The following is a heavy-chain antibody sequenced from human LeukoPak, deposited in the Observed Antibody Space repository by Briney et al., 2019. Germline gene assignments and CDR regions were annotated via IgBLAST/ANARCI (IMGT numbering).Heavy chain of an antibody. D-gene: IGHD4-23*01. V-gene: IGHV3-23*01. Sequence: GGSLRLSCAASGFTFSNYAMSWVRQAPGKGLEWVSAISASGVTAHYADSVKGRFTISRDNSKNTLYLQMNSLRAEDTAVYYCAREGGNSYFDYWGQGTLVTVSS. J-gene: IGHJ4*02. CDR1: GFTFSNYA. CDR3: AREGGNSYFDY. CDR2: ISASGVTA.